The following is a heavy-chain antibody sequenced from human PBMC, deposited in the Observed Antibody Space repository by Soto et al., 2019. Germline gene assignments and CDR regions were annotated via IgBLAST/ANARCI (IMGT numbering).Heavy chain of an antibody. D-gene: IGHD6-13*01. CDR3: ARDHESWYYWFDP. CDR1: GYTFTGYY. CDR2: INPNSGGT. V-gene: IGHV1-2*02. Sequence: GASVKVSCKASGYTFTGYYMHWVRQAPGQGLEWMGWINPNSGGTNYAQKFQGRVTMTRDTSISTAHMELSRLRSDDTAVYYCARDHESWYYWFDPWGQGTLVTVSS. J-gene: IGHJ5*02.